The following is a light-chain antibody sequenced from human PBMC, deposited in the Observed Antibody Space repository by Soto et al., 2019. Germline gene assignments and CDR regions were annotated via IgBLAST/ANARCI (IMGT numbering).Light chain of an antibody. CDR3: SSYTSTNTPYV. CDR1: SSDVGAYNF. J-gene: IGLJ1*01. Sequence: QSVLTQPASVSGSPGQSITISCTGSSSDVGAYNFVPWYQHHPGRAPKLILYEVTTRPSGVSSRFSGSKSGNTASLTISGLQADDEATYYCSSYTSTNTPYVFGTGTKV. CDR2: EVT. V-gene: IGLV2-14*01.